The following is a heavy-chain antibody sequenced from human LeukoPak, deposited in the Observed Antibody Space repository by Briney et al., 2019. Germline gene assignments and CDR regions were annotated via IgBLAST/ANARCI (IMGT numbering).Heavy chain of an antibody. CDR2: INPCGGST. J-gene: IGHJ6*02. Sequence: ASVKVSCKASGYTFTSYYMNWVRQPPGQGLEWMGVINPCGGSTSYAQKFQGRVTMTRDTSTSTVYMELSSLRSEDTAVYYCARGGATYAFPLYGMDVWGQGTTVTVSS. D-gene: IGHD5-12*01. CDR3: ARGGATYAFPLYGMDV. V-gene: IGHV1-46*01. CDR1: GYTFTSYY.